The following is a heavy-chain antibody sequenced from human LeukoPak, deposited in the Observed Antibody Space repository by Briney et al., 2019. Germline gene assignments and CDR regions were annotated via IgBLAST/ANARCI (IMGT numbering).Heavy chain of an antibody. D-gene: IGHD3-22*01. J-gene: IGHJ4*02. CDR2: IKKDGSGK. CDR3: ARARSGYYYDY. V-gene: IGHV3-7*04. Sequence: PGGSLSLSCAASGFTFSDFWMGWVRQAPGKGLEWVANIKKDGSGKYYLDSMKGRFTISKDNAKNSLYLQINTLRADDTAVYYCARARSGYYYDYWGQGTLVTVSS. CDR1: GFTFSDFW.